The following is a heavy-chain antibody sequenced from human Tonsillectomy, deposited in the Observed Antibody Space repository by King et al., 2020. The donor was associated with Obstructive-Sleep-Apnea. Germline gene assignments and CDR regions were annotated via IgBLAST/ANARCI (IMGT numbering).Heavy chain of an antibody. D-gene: IGHD3-16*01. Sequence: QLVQSGGGLVQPGRSLRLSCAASGFSFDDYAMHWVRQTPGKGLEWVSGINWNSGNIDYADSVKGRFTISRDNAKNSLYLQMNSLRAEDTALYYCVKDRAGGVPDAFDIWGQGTMVTVSS. CDR1: GFSFDDYA. CDR3: VKDRAGGVPDAFDI. CDR2: INWNSGNI. J-gene: IGHJ3*02. V-gene: IGHV3-9*01.